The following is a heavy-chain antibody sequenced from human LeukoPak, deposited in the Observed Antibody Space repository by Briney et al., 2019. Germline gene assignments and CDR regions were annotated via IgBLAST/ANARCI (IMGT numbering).Heavy chain of an antibody. CDR2: IIPIFGTA. CDR1: VGTFSSYA. CDR3: AREGGSGYENLDY. Sequence: EASVKVSCKASVGTFSSYAISWVRQAPGQGLEWMGGIIPIFGTANYAQKFQGRVTITTDESTSTAYMELSSLRSEDTAVYYCAREGGSGYENLDYWGQGTLVTVSS. J-gene: IGHJ4*02. V-gene: IGHV1-69*05. D-gene: IGHD5-12*01.